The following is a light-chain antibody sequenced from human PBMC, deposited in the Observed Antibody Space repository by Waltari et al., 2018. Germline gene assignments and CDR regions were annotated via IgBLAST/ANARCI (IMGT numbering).Light chain of an antibody. J-gene: IGLJ1*01. Sequence: QSALTQPRSVSGSPGQSVTISCTGTSRDVGDSNYASWYQHNPGKTPEVMIFDVTKRPSGGPERFSGSKSGNTASLTISGLQAEEETDYFCCSYAGSSLFVFGTGTKVTVL. CDR2: DVT. V-gene: IGLV2-11*01. CDR1: SRDVGDSNY. CDR3: CSYAGSSLFV.